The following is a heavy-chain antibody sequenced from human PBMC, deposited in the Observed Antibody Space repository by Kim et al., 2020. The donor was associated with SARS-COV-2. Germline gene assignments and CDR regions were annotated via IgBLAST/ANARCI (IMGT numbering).Heavy chain of an antibody. Sequence: VKGRFTISRDNSKNTLYLQMNSLRAEDTAVYYCAKDRRYFDWLPSPFDYWGQGTLVTVSS. D-gene: IGHD3-9*01. V-gene: IGHV3-23*01. J-gene: IGHJ4*02. CDR3: AKDRRYFDWLPSPFDY.